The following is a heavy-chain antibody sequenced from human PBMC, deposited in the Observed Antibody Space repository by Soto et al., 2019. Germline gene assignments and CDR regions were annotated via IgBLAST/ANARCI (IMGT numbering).Heavy chain of an antibody. CDR3: ARGEQYSGRIFDY. V-gene: IGHV6-1*01. CDR2: TYYRSKWYY. Sequence: SQTLSLTCAITGDSVSSNSAGWSWVRQSPSRGLEWLGRTYYRSKWYYEYAVSVRGRITIDPDTSKNQYSLQLNSVTPEDTAVYFCARGEQYSGRIFDYWGQGTLVTVSS. CDR1: GDSVSSNSAG. J-gene: IGHJ4*01. D-gene: IGHD1-26*01.